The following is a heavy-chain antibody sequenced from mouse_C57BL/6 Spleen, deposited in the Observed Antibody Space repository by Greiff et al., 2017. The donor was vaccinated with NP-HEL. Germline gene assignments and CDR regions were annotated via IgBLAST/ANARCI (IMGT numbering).Heavy chain of an antibody. V-gene: IGHV1-82*01. CDR1: GYAFSSSW. J-gene: IGHJ4*01. CDR3: ARSGYYGSSDYYAMDY. D-gene: IGHD1-1*01. Sequence: VQLQQSGPELVKPGASVKISCKASGYAFSSSWMNWVKQRPGKGLEWIGRIYPGDGDTNYNGKFKGKATLTADKSSSTAYMQLSSLTSEDSAVYFCARSGYYGSSDYYAMDYWGQGTSVTVSS. CDR2: IYPGDGDT.